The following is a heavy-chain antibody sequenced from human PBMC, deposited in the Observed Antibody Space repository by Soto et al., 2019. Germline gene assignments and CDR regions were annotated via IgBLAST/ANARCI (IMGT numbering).Heavy chain of an antibody. Sequence: EVQLLESGGGFVQPGRSLRLSCAASGFSLSSYGMRWVRQAPGKGLEWVAAIRGSDSSTYYADSVKGRFTISRDNSRNTLYLPMNRLRVEDTAMYYCAKDVNYDILAGYYYYWGQGTLVTVSS. D-gene: IGHD3-9*01. CDR2: IRGSDSST. J-gene: IGHJ4*02. CDR3: AKDVNYDILAGYYYY. V-gene: IGHV3-23*01. CDR1: GFSLSSYG.